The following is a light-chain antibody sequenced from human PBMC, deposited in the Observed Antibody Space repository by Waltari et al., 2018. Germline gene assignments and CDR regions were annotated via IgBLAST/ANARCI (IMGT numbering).Light chain of an antibody. Sequence: DIQMTQSPSSLSASVGDRVTITCRASQSISSYLNWYQQQPGKAPKLLIYASSSLQSGVPSRFSGSGAGTDFTLIISSLQPEDFATYYCQQSYSTGVTFGQGTKLEIK. CDR3: QQSYSTGVT. J-gene: IGKJ2*01. CDR1: QSISSY. V-gene: IGKV1-39*01. CDR2: ASS.